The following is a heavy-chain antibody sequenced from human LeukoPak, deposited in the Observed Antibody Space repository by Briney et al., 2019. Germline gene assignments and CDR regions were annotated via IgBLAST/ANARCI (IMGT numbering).Heavy chain of an antibody. CDR2: IYYSGST. V-gene: IGHV4-59*01. D-gene: IGHD6-19*01. CDR1: GGPISSYY. Sequence: SETLSLTCTVSGGPISSYYWSWIRQPPGKGLEWIGHIYYSGSTNYNPSLKSRVTISVDTSKNQFSLKLNSVTAADTAVYYCARVPPRSSGWYFFDYWGQGTLVTVSS. CDR3: ARVPPRSSGWYFFDY. J-gene: IGHJ4*02.